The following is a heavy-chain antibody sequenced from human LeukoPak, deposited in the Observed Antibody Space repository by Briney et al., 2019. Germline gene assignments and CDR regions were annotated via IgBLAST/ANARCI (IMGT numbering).Heavy chain of an antibody. CDR3: ARVRRYYYDSSGYLDY. D-gene: IGHD3-22*01. V-gene: IGHV4-34*01. CDR2: INHSGST. J-gene: IGHJ4*02. Sequence: PSETLSLTCAVYGGSFSGYYWSWIRQPPGKGLVWIGEINHSGSTNYNPSLKSRVTISVDTSKNQFSLKLSSVTAADTAVYYCARVRRYYYDSSGYLDYWGQGTLVTVSS. CDR1: GGSFSGYY.